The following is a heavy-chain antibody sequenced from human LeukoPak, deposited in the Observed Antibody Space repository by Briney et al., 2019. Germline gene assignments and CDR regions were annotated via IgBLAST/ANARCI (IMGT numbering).Heavy chain of an antibody. D-gene: IGHD1-1*01. CDR3: AQDLAYIRFDS. Sequence: QPGGSLRLSCAASGFTFGSYGMHWVRQAPGKGLEWVSSIRGGGGSTYYADSVEGRFTISRVHSKNTVYMQMDRLRLEDAAVYYCAQDLAYIRFDSWGQGTLVTVSS. J-gene: IGHJ4*02. V-gene: IGHV3-23*01. CDR2: IRGGGGST. CDR1: GFTFGSYG.